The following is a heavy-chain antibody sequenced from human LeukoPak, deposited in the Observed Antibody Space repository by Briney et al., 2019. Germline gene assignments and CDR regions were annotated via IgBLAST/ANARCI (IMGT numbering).Heavy chain of an antibody. D-gene: IGHD5-12*01. CDR1: GGSISSYY. CDR3: ARYRSGYESDYYYYYMDV. Sequence: SETLSLTCTVSGGSISSYYWSWIRQPPGKGLEWIGYIYYSWSTNYNPSLKSRVTISVDTSKNQFSLKLSSVTAADTAVYYCARYRSGYESDYYYYYMDVWGKGTTVTVSS. J-gene: IGHJ6*03. CDR2: IYYSWST. V-gene: IGHV4-59*12.